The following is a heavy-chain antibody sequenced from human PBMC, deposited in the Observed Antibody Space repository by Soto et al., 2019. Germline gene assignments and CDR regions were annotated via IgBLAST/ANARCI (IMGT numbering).Heavy chain of an antibody. CDR3: ARCGWLLGTRPYYYYGMDV. D-gene: IGHD2-15*01. Sequence: QVQLVESGGGVVQPGRSLSLSCAASGFTFSSYVMHWVRQAPGKGLEWVAVIWYDGSNKYYADSVKGRFTISRDNSKNTPYMQMNSLRAEDTAVYYCARCGWLLGTRPYYYYGMDVWGQGTTVTVSS. CDR2: IWYDGSNK. J-gene: IGHJ6*02. CDR1: GFTFSSYV. V-gene: IGHV3-33*01.